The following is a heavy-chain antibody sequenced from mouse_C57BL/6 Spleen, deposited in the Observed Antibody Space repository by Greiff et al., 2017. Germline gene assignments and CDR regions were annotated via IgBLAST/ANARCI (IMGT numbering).Heavy chain of an antibody. CDR3: AGYYGSSYVYFDV. CDR1: GFTFSSYA. J-gene: IGHJ1*03. V-gene: IGHV5-4*01. D-gene: IGHD1-1*01. Sequence: DVQLVESGGGLVKPGGSLKLSCAASGFTFSSYAMSWVRQTPEKRLEWVATISDGGSYTYYPDNVKGRFTISRDNAKNNLYLQMSHLKSEDTAMYYCAGYYGSSYVYFDVWGTGTTVTVP. CDR2: ISDGGSYT.